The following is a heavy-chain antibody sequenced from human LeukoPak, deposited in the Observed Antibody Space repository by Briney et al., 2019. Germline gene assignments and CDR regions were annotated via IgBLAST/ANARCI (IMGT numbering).Heavy chain of an antibody. D-gene: IGHD6-13*01. J-gene: IGHJ6*02. Sequence: GASVKVSCKASGYTFTSYYMHWVRQAPGQGLEWMGIINPSGGSTSYAQKFQGRVTMTRDTSTSTVYMELSSLRSEDTAVYYCARDRGRSWYPYYYYYYGMDVWGRGTTVTVSS. CDR3: ARDRGRSWYPYYYYYYGMDV. V-gene: IGHV1-46*01. CDR1: GYTFTSYY. CDR2: INPSGGST.